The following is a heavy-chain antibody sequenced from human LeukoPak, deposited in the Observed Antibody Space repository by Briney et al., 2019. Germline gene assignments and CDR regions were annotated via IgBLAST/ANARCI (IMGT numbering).Heavy chain of an antibody. CDR2: IWYDGSNK. J-gene: IGHJ4*02. CDR3: ARPRWLQFGPHDC. V-gene: IGHV3-33*01. CDR1: GFTFSSYG. Sequence: PGRSLRLSCAASGFTFSSYGMHWVRQAPGKGLEWVAVIWYDGSNKYYADSVKGRFTISRDNAKNSLYLQMNSLRAEDTAVYYCARPRWLQFGPHDCWGQGALVTVSS. D-gene: IGHD5-12*01.